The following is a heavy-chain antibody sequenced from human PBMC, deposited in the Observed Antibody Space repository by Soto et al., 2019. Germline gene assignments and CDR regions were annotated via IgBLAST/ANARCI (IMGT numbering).Heavy chain of an antibody. V-gene: IGHV3-23*01. J-gene: IGHJ4*02. Sequence: WGSLRLYCESSGFTFSSYAMSWVRQAPGKGLEWVSAISGSGGSTYYADSVKGRFTISRDNSKNTLYLQMNSLRAEDTAVYYCAKRAPGSGWSVFDYWGQGPLVTVSS. CDR1: GFTFSSYA. D-gene: IGHD6-19*01. CDR2: ISGSGGST. CDR3: AKRAPGSGWSVFDY.